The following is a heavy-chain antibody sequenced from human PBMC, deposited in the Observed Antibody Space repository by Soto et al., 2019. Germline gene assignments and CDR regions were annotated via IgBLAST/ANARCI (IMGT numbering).Heavy chain of an antibody. CDR2: IWYDGSNK. J-gene: IGHJ6*02. V-gene: IGHV3-33*01. CDR3: ARELITIFGVVIIPDSYYYGMDV. D-gene: IGHD3-3*01. CDR1: GFTFSSYG. Sequence: GGSLRLSCAASGFTFSSYGMHWVRQAPGKGLEWVAVIWYDGSNKYYADSVKGRFTISRDNSKNTLYLQMNSLRAEDTAVYYCARELITIFGVVIIPDSYYYGMDVWGQGTTVTVSS.